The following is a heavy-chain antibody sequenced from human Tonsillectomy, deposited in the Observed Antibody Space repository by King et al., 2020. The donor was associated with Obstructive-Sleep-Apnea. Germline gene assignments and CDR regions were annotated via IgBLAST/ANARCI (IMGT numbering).Heavy chain of an antibody. D-gene: IGHD4-17*01. CDR2: ISAYNGNT. CDR1: GYTFTSYG. V-gene: IGHV1-18*04. Sequence: HVQLVESGAEVKKPGASVKVSCKASGYTFTSYGISWVRQAPGQGLEWMGWISAYNGNTNYAQKLQGRVTMTTDPSTSTAYMELRSLRSDDTAVYYFARKWKVTTSNWFDPWGQGTLVTVSS. CDR3: ARKWKVTTSNWFDP. J-gene: IGHJ5*02.